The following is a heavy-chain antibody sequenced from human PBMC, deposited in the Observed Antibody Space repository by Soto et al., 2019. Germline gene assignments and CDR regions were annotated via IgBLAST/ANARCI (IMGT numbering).Heavy chain of an antibody. Sequence: QVQLQQWGAGVLKPSETLSLTCAVHGGSFSDYYWSLIRQPPGKGLEWIGEINQSGITNYNPSLKSPVTISMDTSKNQFSLRLSSVTAAGTAVYYCSRHIVVLVAASNWFDLWGQGSLFTVSS. J-gene: IGHJ5*02. CDR1: GGSFSDYY. CDR3: SRHIVVLVAASNWFDL. V-gene: IGHV4-34*01. D-gene: IGHD2-15*01. CDR2: INQSGIT.